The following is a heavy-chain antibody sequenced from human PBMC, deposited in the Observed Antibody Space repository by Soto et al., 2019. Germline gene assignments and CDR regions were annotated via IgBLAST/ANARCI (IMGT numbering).Heavy chain of an antibody. CDR1: GITFSNAW. CDR2: IRSKTDGGTT. V-gene: IGHV3-15*01. D-gene: IGHD6-13*01. Sequence: PGGSLRLSCAASGITFSNAWMNWVRQAPGKGLEYIGRIRSKTDGGTTEYAAPVEGRFTISRDDSKNTLYLQMGGLKIEDTAVYYCTTTRPGTNVFDNWGQGTLVTVSS. CDR3: TTTRPGTNVFDN. J-gene: IGHJ3*02.